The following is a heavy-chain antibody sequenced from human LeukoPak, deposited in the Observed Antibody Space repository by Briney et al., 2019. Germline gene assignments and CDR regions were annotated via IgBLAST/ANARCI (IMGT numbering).Heavy chain of an antibody. J-gene: IGHJ3*02. CDR3: ASSGPVGGGDDAFDI. D-gene: IGHD3-10*01. CDR2: ISAYNGNT. Sequence: ASVKVSCKASGYTFTSYGISWVRQAPGQGLEWMGWISAYNGNTNYAQKLQGRVTMTTDTSTSTAYMELRSLRSDDTAVYYCASSGPVGGGDDAFDIWGQGTMVTVSS. V-gene: IGHV1-18*01. CDR1: GYTFTSYG.